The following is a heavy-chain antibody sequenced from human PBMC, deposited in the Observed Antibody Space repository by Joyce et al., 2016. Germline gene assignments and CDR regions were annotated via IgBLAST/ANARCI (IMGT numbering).Heavy chain of an antibody. J-gene: IGHJ4*02. CDR3: ARSSYTNGIFDY. V-gene: IGHV3-21*01. CDR2: LSSSSTYI. D-gene: IGHD2-8*01. Sequence: EVQLVEFGGGLVKPGGSLGVSCAASGFTFSSYSMSWVRQAPGKGREWVSSLSSSSTYIKYTDSVKGRFTISRDNAKNSLYLQMNSLRVEDTAVYYCARSSYTNGIFDYWGQGTLVTVSS. CDR1: GFTFSSYS.